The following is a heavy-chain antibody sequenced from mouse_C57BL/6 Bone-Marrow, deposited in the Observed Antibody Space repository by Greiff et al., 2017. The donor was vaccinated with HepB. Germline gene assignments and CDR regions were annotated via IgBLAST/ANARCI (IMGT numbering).Heavy chain of an antibody. J-gene: IGHJ2*01. CDR1: GYTFTSYW. CDR2: IYPGIGST. Sequence: VQLHQPGADLVKPGASVRMSCKASGYTFTSYWITWVRQGPGQGLEWIGDIYPGIGSTNYNEKFKSKATLTVDTSSSTAYMQLSSLTSEDSAVYYCARDDGYFLYYFDYWGQGTTLTVSS. V-gene: IGHV1-55*01. D-gene: IGHD2-3*01. CDR3: ARDDGYFLYYFDY.